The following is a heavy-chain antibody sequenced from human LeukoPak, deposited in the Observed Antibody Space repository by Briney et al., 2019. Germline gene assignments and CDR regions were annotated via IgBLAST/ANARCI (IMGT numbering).Heavy chain of an antibody. CDR3: AKDSTGYYDILTGYYRPYYYYMDV. V-gene: IGHV3-23*01. Sequence: GGSLRLSCAASGFTFSSYGMSWVRQAPGKGLEWVSVMSGSGGGTYYADSVKGRFSISRDNSKNTLYLQMNSLRAEDTAVYYCAKDSTGYYDILTGYYRPYYYYMDVWGKGTTVTISS. J-gene: IGHJ6*03. CDR1: GFTFSSYG. CDR2: MSGSGGGT. D-gene: IGHD3-9*01.